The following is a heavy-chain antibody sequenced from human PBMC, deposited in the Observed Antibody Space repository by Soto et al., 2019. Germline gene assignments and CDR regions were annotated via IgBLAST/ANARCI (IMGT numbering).Heavy chain of an antibody. J-gene: IGHJ5*02. CDR3: ARDGGQWLNWFDP. CDR1: GFTFSSYS. CDR2: ISSSSSTI. Sequence: EVQLVESGGGLVQPGGSLRLSCAASGFTFSSYSMNWVRQAPGKGLEWVSYISSSSSTIYYADSVKGRFTISRDNAKNSLYLQMNCLRAEDTAVYYCARDGGQWLNWFDPWGQGTLVTVSS. D-gene: IGHD6-19*01. V-gene: IGHV3-48*01.